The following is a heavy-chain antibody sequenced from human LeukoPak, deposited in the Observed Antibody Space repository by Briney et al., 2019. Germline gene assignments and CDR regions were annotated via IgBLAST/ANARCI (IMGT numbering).Heavy chain of an antibody. CDR3: ASEPRSSVVVVLDF. D-gene: IGHD2-15*01. CDR1: GFTLSRYW. CDR2: ITGSGDKT. Sequence: GGSLRLSCAASGFTLSRYWMSWVRQAPEKGLEWVSSITGSGDKTYYTDSVKGRFSISRDNSRNTLYLEMSSLRADDTAIYFCASEPRSSVVVVLDFWGQGTLVTVPS. J-gene: IGHJ4*02. V-gene: IGHV3-23*01.